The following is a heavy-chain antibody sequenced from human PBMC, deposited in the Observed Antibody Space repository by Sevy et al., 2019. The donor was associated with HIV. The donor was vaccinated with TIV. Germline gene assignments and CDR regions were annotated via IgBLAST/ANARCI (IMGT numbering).Heavy chain of an antibody. CDR1: GFTFSSYA. D-gene: IGHD6-19*01. J-gene: IGHJ2*01. V-gene: IGHV3-30-3*01. CDR3: ARSYSVWWYFDL. Sequence: GGSLRLSCAASGFTFSSYAMHWVRQAPGKGLEWVAVISYDGSNKYYADSVKGRFTISRDNSKNTLYLQMNSLRAEDTAVYYCARSYSVWWYFDLWGRSTLVTVSS. CDR2: ISYDGSNK.